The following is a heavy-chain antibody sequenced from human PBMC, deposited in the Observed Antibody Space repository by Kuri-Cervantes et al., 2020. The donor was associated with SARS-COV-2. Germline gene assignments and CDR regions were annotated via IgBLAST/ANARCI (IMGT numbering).Heavy chain of an antibody. J-gene: IGHJ4*02. CDR1: GYSFTTYW. D-gene: IGHD1-26*01. Sequence: GESLKISCKASGYSFTTYWIGWVRQMPGKGLEWMGIIYPGDSDTRYSPSFQGQVTISADKSISTAYLQWSSLKASDTAMYYCARRGWGGSYGGFFDYWGQGTLVTVSS. CDR3: ARRGWGGSYGGFFDY. V-gene: IGHV5-51*01. CDR2: IYPGDSDT.